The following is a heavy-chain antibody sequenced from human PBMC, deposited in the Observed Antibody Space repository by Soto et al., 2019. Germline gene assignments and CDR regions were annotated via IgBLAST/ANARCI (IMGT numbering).Heavy chain of an antibody. J-gene: IGHJ4*02. Sequence: EVQLLESGGGLVQPGGSLRLSCAASGFTFSSYAMSWVRQAPGKGLEWVSAIGVSGDTTYYADSVKGRFTISRDNSKNTLYLQMGSLRAEETALYYCAKVRRFGELRSLYWGQGTLVTVSS. CDR3: AKVRRFGELRSLY. CDR2: IGVSGDTT. V-gene: IGHV3-23*01. D-gene: IGHD3-10*01. CDR1: GFTFSSYA.